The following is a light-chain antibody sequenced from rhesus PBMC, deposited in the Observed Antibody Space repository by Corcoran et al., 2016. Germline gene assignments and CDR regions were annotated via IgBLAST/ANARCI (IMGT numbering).Light chain of an antibody. CDR1: QGISSW. V-gene: IGKV1-22*01. CDR3: QQYSSRPYS. CDR2: KAS. Sequence: DIQMTQSPSSLSASVGDTVTITCRASQGISSWLAWYQQKPGKAPKLLIYKASRLQSGVPSRYSGIGSGTDFTLTIRSLQSEEFATYYCQQYSSRPYSFGQGTKVEIK. J-gene: IGKJ2*01.